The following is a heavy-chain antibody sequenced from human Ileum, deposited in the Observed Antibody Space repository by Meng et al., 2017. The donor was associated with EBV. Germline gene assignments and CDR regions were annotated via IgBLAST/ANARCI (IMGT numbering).Heavy chain of an antibody. CDR1: GFIFSNYW. Sequence: VEAVESGGGLVQPGGSLRLSCATSGFIFSNYWMHWVRQAPGKGLVWVSRIHADGSVTNYADSVKGRFTISRDNAKNTLYLQMNSLRAEDTAVYYCARDLFWNQADYWGQGTLVTVSS. D-gene: IGHD1-14*01. J-gene: IGHJ4*02. CDR3: ARDLFWNQADY. CDR2: IHADGSVT. V-gene: IGHV3-74*01.